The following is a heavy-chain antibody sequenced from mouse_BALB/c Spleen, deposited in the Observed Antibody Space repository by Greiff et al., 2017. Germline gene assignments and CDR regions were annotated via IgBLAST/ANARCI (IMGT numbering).Heavy chain of an antibody. Sequence: EVKLVESGGGLVKPGGSLKLSCAASGFTFSSYAMSWVRQTPEKRLEWVATISSGGSYTYYPDSVKGRFTISRDNAKNTLYLQMSSLRSEDTAMYYCARHDRDGDAMDYWGQGTSVTVSS. D-gene: IGHD3-3*01. CDR3: ARHDRDGDAMDY. CDR2: ISSGGSYT. CDR1: GFTFSSYA. J-gene: IGHJ4*01. V-gene: IGHV5-9-3*01.